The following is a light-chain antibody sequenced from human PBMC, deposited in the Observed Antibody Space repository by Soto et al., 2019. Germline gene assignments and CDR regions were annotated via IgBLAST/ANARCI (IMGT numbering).Light chain of an antibody. V-gene: IGLV2-14*01. J-gene: IGLJ1*01. CDR3: TSYTGSSTPYV. CDR1: SSDVGGYNF. Sequence: QSALTQPASVSGSPGQSITISCTGTSSDVGGYNFVSWYQQHPGKAPKLMIYEVSNRPSGVSTRFSGSKSDNTASLTISGLQAEDEADYYCTSYTGSSTPYVFGTGTKLTVL. CDR2: EVS.